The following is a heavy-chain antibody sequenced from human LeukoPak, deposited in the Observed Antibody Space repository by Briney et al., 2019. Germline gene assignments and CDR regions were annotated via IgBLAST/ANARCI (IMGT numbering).Heavy chain of an antibody. Sequence: GSSVTVSCKASGGTFSSYAISWVRQAPGQGLEWMGGIIPIFGTANYAQKFQGRVTITTDESTSTAYMELSSLRSEDAAVYYCARVMDTAMVGWGQGALVTVSS. J-gene: IGHJ4*02. V-gene: IGHV1-69*05. CDR2: IIPIFGTA. D-gene: IGHD5-18*01. CDR3: ARVMDTAMVG. CDR1: GGTFSSYA.